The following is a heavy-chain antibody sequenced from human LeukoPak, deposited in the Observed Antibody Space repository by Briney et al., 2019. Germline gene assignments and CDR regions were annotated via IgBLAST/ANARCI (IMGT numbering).Heavy chain of an antibody. Sequence: ASVKVSCKASGYTFTSYGISWVRQAPGQGLGWMGWISAYNGNTNYAQKLQGRVTMTTDTSTSTAYMELRSLRSDDTAVYYCARDLGYSSGWFLGNYYYYGMDVWGQGTTVTVSS. CDR3: ARDLGYSSGWFLGNYYYYGMDV. CDR2: ISAYNGNT. CDR1: GYTFTSYG. D-gene: IGHD6-19*01. J-gene: IGHJ6*02. V-gene: IGHV1-18*01.